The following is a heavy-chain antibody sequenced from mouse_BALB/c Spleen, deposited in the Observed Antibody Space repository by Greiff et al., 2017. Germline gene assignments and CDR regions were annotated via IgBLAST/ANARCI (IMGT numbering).Heavy chain of an antibody. CDR1: GFTFSSYA. CDR3: AQGYFDY. V-gene: IGHV5-6-5*01. CDR2: ISSGGST. Sequence: EVKLMESGGGLVKPGGSLKLSCAASGFTFSSYAMSWVRQTPEKRLEWVASISSGGSTYYPDSVKGRFTISRDNARNILYLQMSSLRSEDTAMYYCAQGYFDYWGQGTTLTVSS. J-gene: IGHJ2*01.